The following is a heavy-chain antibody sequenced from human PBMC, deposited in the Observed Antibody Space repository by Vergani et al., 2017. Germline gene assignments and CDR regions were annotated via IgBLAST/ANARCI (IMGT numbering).Heavy chain of an antibody. CDR3: ARISGGSAPYLHY. V-gene: IGHV3-7*01. CDR2: IKRDGTET. CDR1: GFTFSSYW. D-gene: IGHD2-15*01. Sequence: EVQLVESGGGLVQPGGSLRVSCAASGFTFSSYWMSWVRQAPGKGLDWVASIKRDGTETFYVDSVKGRFTISRDNAKTTLYLQMNSLRDEDRGVYYCARISGGSAPYLHYWGQGTLVTVAS. J-gene: IGHJ1*01.